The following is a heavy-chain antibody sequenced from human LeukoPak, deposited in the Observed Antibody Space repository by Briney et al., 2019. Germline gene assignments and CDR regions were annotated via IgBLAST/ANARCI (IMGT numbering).Heavy chain of an antibody. CDR3: ANHLEYCSTGSCSYFDY. CDR1: GFTFSSYA. Sequence: GGSLRLSCAASGFTFSSYAMSWVRQAPGKGLEWVSAISGSGGSTYYPDSVKGRFTISRDNSKNMLYLQMNSLRADDTAVYYCANHLEYCSTGSCSYFDYWGQGTLVTVSS. V-gene: IGHV3-23*01. D-gene: IGHD2-15*01. J-gene: IGHJ4*02. CDR2: ISGSGGST.